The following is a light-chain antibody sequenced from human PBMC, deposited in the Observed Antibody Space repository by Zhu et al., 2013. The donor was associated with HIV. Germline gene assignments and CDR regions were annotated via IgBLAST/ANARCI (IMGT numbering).Light chain of an antibody. CDR2: WAS. CDR3: AAWDDSLNVVV. CDR1: QSVLYSSNNKNY. Sequence: DIVMTQSPDSLAVSLGERATINCKSSQSVLYSSNNKNYLAWYQQKPGQPPKLLIYWASTRESGVPDRFSGSKSGTSASLAISGLQSEDEADYYCAAWDDSLNVVVFGGGTK. V-gene: IGKV4-1*01. J-gene: IGKJ4*01.